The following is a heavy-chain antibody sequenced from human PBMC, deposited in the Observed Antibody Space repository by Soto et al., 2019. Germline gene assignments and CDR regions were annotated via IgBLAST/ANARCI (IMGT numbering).Heavy chain of an antibody. V-gene: IGHV3-23*01. D-gene: IGHD2-21*02. CDR3: AKAFVYSGGDCYFAPSYFDY. CDR1: GFTFSSYA. J-gene: IGHJ4*02. CDR2: ISGSGGST. Sequence: GSLRLSCAASGFTFSSYAMSWVRQAPGKGLEWVSAISGSGGSTYYADSVKGRFTISRDNSKNTLYLQMNSLRAEDTAVYYCAKAFVYSGGDCYFAPSYFDYWGQGTLVTVSP.